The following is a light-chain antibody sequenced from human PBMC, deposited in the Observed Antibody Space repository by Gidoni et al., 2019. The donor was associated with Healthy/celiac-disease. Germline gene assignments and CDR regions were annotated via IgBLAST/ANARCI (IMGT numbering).Light chain of an antibody. CDR2: AAS. CDR3: QQRYSTPLT. Sequence: EMTQSPSSLSASVGDRVTITCRASQSISSYLHWYQQKPGRAPKLLIYAASSLQSGVPSRFSGSGSGTDFTLTISSLQPEDFATYYCQQRYSTPLTFGGGTKVEIK. V-gene: IGKV1-39*01. J-gene: IGKJ4*01. CDR1: QSISSY.